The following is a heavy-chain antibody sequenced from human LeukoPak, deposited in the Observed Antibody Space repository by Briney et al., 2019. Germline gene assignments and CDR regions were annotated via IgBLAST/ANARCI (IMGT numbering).Heavy chain of an antibody. D-gene: IGHD2-2*03. V-gene: IGHV3-48*03. J-gene: IGHJ6*02. CDR1: GFTFSSYE. CDR3: ARGTAGYCSSTSCYLYYYGMDV. Sequence: GGSLRLSCAASGFTFSSYEMNWVRQAPGKGLEWVSYISSSGSTIYYADSVKGRFTISRDNAKNSLYLQMNSLRAEDTAVYYCARGTAGYCSSTSCYLYYYGMDVWAKGPRSPSP. CDR2: ISSSGSTI.